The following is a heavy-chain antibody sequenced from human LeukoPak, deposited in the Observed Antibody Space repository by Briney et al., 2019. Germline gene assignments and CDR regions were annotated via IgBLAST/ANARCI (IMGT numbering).Heavy chain of an antibody. CDR3: ARDNGRGYPVYFAY. CDR2: INPIGGGT. D-gene: IGHD3-22*01. Sequence: AASVKVSCKASGYSFTGYYIHWVRQAPGQGLEWMGWINPIGGGTNYAQKFQGRVNMPRDTSITTAYMEMSSLRSDDTGVYYCARDNGRGYPVYFAYWGQGTLVTVSS. CDR1: GYSFTGYY. J-gene: IGHJ4*02. V-gene: IGHV1-2*02.